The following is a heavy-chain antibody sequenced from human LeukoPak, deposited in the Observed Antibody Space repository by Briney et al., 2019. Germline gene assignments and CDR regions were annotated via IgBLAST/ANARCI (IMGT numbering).Heavy chain of an antibody. CDR1: GGSISSYY. CDR3: ARDRDTRDWFDL. D-gene: IGHD5-24*01. Sequence: SETLSLTCTVSGGSISSYYWSWIRQPPGKGLEWIGYIYPRVNTDYNPSLKSRVTMSVDTAKNQLSLKMRAVTAADTAVYFCARDRDTRDWFDLWGQGTLVTVSS. V-gene: IGHV4-59*12. J-gene: IGHJ5*02. CDR2: IYPRVNT.